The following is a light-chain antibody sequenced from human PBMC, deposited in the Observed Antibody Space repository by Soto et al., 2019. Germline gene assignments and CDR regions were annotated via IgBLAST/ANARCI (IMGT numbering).Light chain of an antibody. CDR2: DSS. Sequence: EVELTQSPATLSLSPVESANLFCTASQSVDNFLAWYQPRPGQPPRLLMFDSSNRATGVPVRFSGSGSGTVFTLTIDSLEPEDSAVYYCQQRKHWPPINCGQGTRLEIK. J-gene: IGKJ5*01. V-gene: IGKV3-11*01. CDR3: QQRKHWPPIN. CDR1: QSVDNF.